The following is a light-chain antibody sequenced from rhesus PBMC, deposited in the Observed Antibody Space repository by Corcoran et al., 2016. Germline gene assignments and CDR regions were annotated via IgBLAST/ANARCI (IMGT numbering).Light chain of an antibody. Sequence: EIVMTQSPATLSLSPGERATLSCRASQSVSSYVAWYPQKPDQAPRLLISGASSRATGIPDRFSGRGSGTDFTLIISSLEPEDVGVYYCQQYNNWNTFGPGTKLDIK. V-gene: IGKV3S9*01. CDR2: GAS. CDR1: QSVSSY. CDR3: QQYNNWNT. J-gene: IGKJ3*01.